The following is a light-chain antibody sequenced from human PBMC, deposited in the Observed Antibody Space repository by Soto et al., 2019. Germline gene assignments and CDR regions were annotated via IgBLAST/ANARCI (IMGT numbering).Light chain of an antibody. V-gene: IGKV3-11*01. CDR2: DAT. CDR3: QRRRDRLS. Sequence: VVLTQSPATLSLSLGESATLSCRASQSVGSNLAWYQQKRGQAPRLLIYDATERATGIPARFTGSRSGTDFTLSISSLEHDDFAVYYCQRRRDRLSFGGGTVVEI. CDR1: QSVGSN. J-gene: IGKJ4*01.